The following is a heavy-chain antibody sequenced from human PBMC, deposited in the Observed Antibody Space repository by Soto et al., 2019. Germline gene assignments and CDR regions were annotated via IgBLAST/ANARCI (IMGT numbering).Heavy chain of an antibody. CDR2: FDPEDGET. V-gene: IGHV1-24*01. CDR1: GYTLTELS. CDR3: ARYIGGRTYDILTGYYLVFDP. Sequence: ASVKVSCKVSGYTLTELSMHWVRQAPGKGLEWMGGFDPEDGETIYAQKFQGRVTMTEDTSTDTAYMELSSLRSEDTAVYYCARYIGGRTYDILTGYYLVFDPWGQGTLVTVSS. J-gene: IGHJ5*02. D-gene: IGHD3-9*01.